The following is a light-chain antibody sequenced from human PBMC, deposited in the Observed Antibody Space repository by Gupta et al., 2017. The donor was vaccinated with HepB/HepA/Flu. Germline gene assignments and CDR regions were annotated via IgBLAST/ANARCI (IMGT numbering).Light chain of an antibody. CDR3: QAYDSSLSGYVV. CDR1: SSNIGTGYD. Sequence: QSVLTQPPSVSGAPGQRVTISCTGSSSNIGTGYDVHWYQQLPGTAPKLRIYGNSNRPSGGPDRVSGSKSGTSASLAITGLQADDEANYYGQAYDSSLSGYVVFGGGTKLTVL. J-gene: IGLJ2*01. V-gene: IGLV1-40*01. CDR2: GNS.